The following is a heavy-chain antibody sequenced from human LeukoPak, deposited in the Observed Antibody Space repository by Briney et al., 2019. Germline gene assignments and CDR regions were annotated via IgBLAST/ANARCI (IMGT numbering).Heavy chain of an antibody. J-gene: IGHJ4*02. CDR1: GYTFTGYY. D-gene: IGHD3-22*01. V-gene: IGHV1-2*02. CDR2: INPNSGGT. CDR3: ARVEANYYDSSGYHELNY. Sequence: ASVKVSCKASGYTFTGYYMHWVRQAPGQGLEWMGWINPNSGGTNYAQKFQGRVTMTRDTSISTAYMELSRLRSDDTAVYYCARVEANYYDSSGYHELNYWGQGTLVTVSS.